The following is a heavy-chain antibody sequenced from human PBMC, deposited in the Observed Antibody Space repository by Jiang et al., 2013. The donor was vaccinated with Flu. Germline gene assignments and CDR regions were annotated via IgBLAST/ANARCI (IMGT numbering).Heavy chain of an antibody. V-gene: IGHV3-23*04. CDR1: GFTFTSYS. CDR2: INGRGDEI. D-gene: IGHD1-26*01. J-gene: IGHJ4*02. CDR3: AKDDGISVLYDY. Sequence: VQLVESGGALVQPGGSLRLSCAASGFTFTSYSMSWVRQAPGKGLEWVSKINGRGDEIHYADSVKGRFTVSRDNYKNTVYLQMKSLRAEDTAVYYCAKDDGISVLYDYWGQGTLVTVSS.